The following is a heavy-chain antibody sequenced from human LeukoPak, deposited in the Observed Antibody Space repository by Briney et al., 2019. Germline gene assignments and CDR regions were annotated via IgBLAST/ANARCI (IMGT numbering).Heavy chain of an antibody. CDR1: GYSISSGYY. CDR3: ARGGTPRKLLWFGESRNYYYYMDV. D-gene: IGHD3-10*01. V-gene: IGHV4-38-2*02. CDR2: IYHSGST. J-gene: IGHJ6*03. Sequence: SETLSLTCTVSGYSISSGYYWGWIRQPPGKGLECIGSIYHSGSTNYNPSLKSRVTISVDKSKNQFSLKLSSVTAADTAVYYCARGGTPRKLLWFGESRNYYYYMDVWGKGTTVTVSS.